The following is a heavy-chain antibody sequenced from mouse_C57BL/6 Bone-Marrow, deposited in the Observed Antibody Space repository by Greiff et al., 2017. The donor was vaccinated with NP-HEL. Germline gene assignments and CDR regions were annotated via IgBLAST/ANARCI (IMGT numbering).Heavy chain of an antibody. CDR1: GYTFTSYT. Sequence: VKLMESGAELARPGASVKMSCKASGYTFTSYTMHWVKQRPGQGLEWIGYINPSSGYTKYNQKFKDKATLTADKSSSTAYMQLSSLTSEDSAVYYCARGSKTGSWFAYWGQGTLVTVSA. CDR2: INPSSGYT. D-gene: IGHD4-1*01. J-gene: IGHJ3*01. V-gene: IGHV1-4*01. CDR3: ARGSKTGSWFAY.